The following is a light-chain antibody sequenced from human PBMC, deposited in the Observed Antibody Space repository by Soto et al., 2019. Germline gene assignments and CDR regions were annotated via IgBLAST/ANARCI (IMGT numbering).Light chain of an antibody. J-gene: IGKJ2*01. CDR3: QKTNITPFYI. CDR2: AAS. CDR1: QGIRND. Sequence: AIQMTQSPSSLSASVGDRVTITCRASQGIRNDLDWFQQKPGKAPKLLIYAASNLQSGVPARFSGSGSGTDLTPTITGLQPEDFPTYYCQKTNITPFYIFRRGTKLEIQ. V-gene: IGKV1-6*01.